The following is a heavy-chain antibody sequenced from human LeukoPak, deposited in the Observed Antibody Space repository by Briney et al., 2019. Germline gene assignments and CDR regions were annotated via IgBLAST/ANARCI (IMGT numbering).Heavy chain of an antibody. CDR2: ISSSGST. Sequence: SQTLSLTCTVSGDSISSGDYYWSWIRQPAGKGLEWIGRISSSGSTNYNPSLKSRVTISVDTSKNQFSLKLSSVTAADAAVYFCARGPYSYDSSGAFDIWGQGTMVTVSS. CDR3: ARGPYSYDSSGAFDI. J-gene: IGHJ3*02. V-gene: IGHV4-61*02. CDR1: GDSISSGDYY. D-gene: IGHD3-22*01.